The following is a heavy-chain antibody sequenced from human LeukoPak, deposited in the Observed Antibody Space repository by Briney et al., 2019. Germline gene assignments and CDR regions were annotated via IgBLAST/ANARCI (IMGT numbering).Heavy chain of an antibody. Sequence: ASVTVSCKASGYTFTRYATNWLRQAPGQGLEWMGWINMYTANPAYAQGFTERFVFSLDTSVTTAYLQISNLKTEDTAVYYCARHDNDDDFDYWGQGTLATVSS. V-gene: IGHV7-4-1*02. CDR1: GYTFTRYA. CDR2: INMYTANP. D-gene: IGHD3-16*01. CDR3: ARHDNDDDFDY. J-gene: IGHJ4*02.